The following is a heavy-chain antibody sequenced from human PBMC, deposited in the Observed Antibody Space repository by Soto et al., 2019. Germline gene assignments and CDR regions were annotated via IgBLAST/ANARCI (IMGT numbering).Heavy chain of an antibody. CDR2: ISGSGDST. J-gene: IGHJ4*02. D-gene: IGHD5-12*01. CDR1: GFTVSSNY. V-gene: IGHV3-23*04. CDR3: AKDSFINLRGYDSY. Sequence: EVQLVETGGGLIQPGGSLRLSCAASGFTVSSNYMSWVRQAPGKGLEWVSAISGSGDSTYYADSVKGRFTISRDNSKNTLYLQMSSLRAEDTAIYYCAKDSFINLRGYDSYWGQGTLVTVSS.